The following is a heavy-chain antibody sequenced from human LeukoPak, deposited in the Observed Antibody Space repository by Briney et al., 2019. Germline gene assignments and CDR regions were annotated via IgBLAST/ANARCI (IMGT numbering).Heavy chain of an antibody. CDR1: GFTFSSYA. Sequence: PGGSLRLSCAASGFTFSSYAMSWVRQAPGKGLEWVSAISGSGGSTYYADSVKGRFTISRDNSKNTLYLQMDSLRAEDTAVYYCAKADILTGYPSFDYWGQGTLVTVSS. J-gene: IGHJ4*02. CDR2: ISGSGGST. D-gene: IGHD3-9*01. CDR3: AKADILTGYPSFDY. V-gene: IGHV3-23*01.